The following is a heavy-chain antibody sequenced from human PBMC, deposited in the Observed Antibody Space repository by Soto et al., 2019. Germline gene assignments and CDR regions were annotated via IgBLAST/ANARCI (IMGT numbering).Heavy chain of an antibody. CDR3: ARDAVNGATPKPDY. Sequence: SETLSLTCTVSGGSVRSGSYYWSWIRQPPGKGLEWIGYIYYSGSTNYNPSLKSRVTISVDTSKNQFSLKLSSVTAADTAVYCCARDAVNGATPKPDYWGQGTLVTVSS. CDR2: IYYSGST. CDR1: GGSVRSGSYY. J-gene: IGHJ4*02. V-gene: IGHV4-61*01. D-gene: IGHD1-26*01.